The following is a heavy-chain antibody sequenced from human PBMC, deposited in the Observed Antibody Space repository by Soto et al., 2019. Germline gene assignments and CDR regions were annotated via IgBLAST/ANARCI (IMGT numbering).Heavy chain of an antibody. J-gene: IGHJ4*02. CDR2: ISSTTNYI. V-gene: IGHV3-21*06. CDR3: ARESEDLTSNFDY. Sequence: PWWSLRLSCSASVFTFTRYSMNWVRQAPGKGLEWVSSISSTTNYIYYGDSMKGRFTISRDNAKNSLYLEMNSLRAEDTAVYYCARESEDLTSNFDYWGQGTLVTAPQ. CDR1: VFTFTRYS.